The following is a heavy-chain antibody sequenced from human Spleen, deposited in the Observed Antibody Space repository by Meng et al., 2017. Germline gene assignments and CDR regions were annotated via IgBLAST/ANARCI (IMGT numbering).Heavy chain of an antibody. CDR2: ISGSGGST. Sequence: GGSLRLSCAASGFTVSPNYMSWVRPAPGKGLEWVSGISGSGGSTYYADSVKGRFTISRDKSKNTLYLQTNSLRAEDTAIYYCARESRYCSHTGCYTEAYFDYWGQGTLVTVSS. J-gene: IGHJ4*02. CDR1: GFTVSPNY. CDR3: ARESRYCSHTGCYTEAYFDY. D-gene: IGHD2-2*02. V-gene: IGHV3-23*01.